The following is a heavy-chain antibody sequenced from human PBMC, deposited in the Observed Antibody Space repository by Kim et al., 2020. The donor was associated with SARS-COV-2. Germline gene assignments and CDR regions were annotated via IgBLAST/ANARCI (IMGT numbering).Heavy chain of an antibody. Sequence: GGSLRLSCEASGFTVSSNYMSWVRQAPGKGLEWVSVIYSGGSTYYADSVKGRFTISRDNSKNTLYLQMNSLRAADTAVYYCARDPRGGGDGYYYYGMDVWGQGTTVTVSS. V-gene: IGHV3-53*01. J-gene: IGHJ6*02. CDR1: GFTVSSNY. CDR3: ARDPRGGGDGYYYYGMDV. D-gene: IGHD2-21*02. CDR2: IYSGGST.